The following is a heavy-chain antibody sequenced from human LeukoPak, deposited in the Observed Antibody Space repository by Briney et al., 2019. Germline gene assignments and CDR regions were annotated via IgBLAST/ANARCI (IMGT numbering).Heavy chain of an antibody. J-gene: IGHJ5*02. CDR1: GFTFSSYW. CDR3: AKGKAAGLLDWFDP. D-gene: IGHD6-19*01. CDR2: IVASYAGT. Sequence: GGSLRLSCAASGFTFSSYWMSWVRQAPGKGLEWVSSIVASYAGTYYVDSVKGRFVVSRDNSKNTLYLQMNRLRVEDAAMYFCAKGKAAGLLDWFDPWGPGTLVTVSS. V-gene: IGHV3-23*01.